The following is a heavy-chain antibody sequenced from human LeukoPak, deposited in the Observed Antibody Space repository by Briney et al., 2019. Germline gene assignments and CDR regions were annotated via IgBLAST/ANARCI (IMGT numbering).Heavy chain of an antibody. J-gene: IGHJ2*01. CDR3: ARSNYYGSGSYWYFDL. CDR1: GGSISSYY. CDR2: IYYSGST. V-gene: IGHV4-59*01. D-gene: IGHD3-10*01. Sequence: SETLSLTCTVSGGSISSYYWSWIRQPPGKGLEWIGHIYYSGSTNYNPSLKSRVTISVDTSKNQFSLKLSSVTAADTAVYYCARSNYYGSGSYWYFDLWGRGTLVTVSS.